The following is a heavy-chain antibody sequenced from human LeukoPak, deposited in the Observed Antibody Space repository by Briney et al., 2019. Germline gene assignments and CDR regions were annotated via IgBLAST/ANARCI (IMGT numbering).Heavy chain of an antibody. CDR1: GFTFSSYW. CDR3: ARDGYSFGIDY. D-gene: IGHD5-18*01. V-gene: IGHV3-7*01. CDR2: IKQGGSEK. Sequence: QSGGSLRLSCAASGFTFSSYWMSWVRQAPGKGLEWVANIKQGGSEKYYVDSVKGRFTISRDNAKNSLSLQMNSLRAEDTAVYYCARDGYSFGIDYWGQGTLVTVSS. J-gene: IGHJ4*02.